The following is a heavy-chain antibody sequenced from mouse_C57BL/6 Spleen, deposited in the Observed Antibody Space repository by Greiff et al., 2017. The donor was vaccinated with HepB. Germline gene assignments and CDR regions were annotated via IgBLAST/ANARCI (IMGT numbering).Heavy chain of an antibody. CDR3: TRDRGNLHAMDY. D-gene: IGHD2-1*01. V-gene: IGHV5-9-1*02. CDR1: GFTFSSYA. J-gene: IGHJ4*01. Sequence: EVQRVESGEGLVKPGGSLKLSCAASGFTFSSYAMSWVRQTPEKRLEWVAYISSGGDYIYYADTVKGRFTISRDNARNTLYLQMSSLKSEDTAMYYCTRDRGNLHAMDYWGQGTSVTVSS. CDR2: ISSGGDYI.